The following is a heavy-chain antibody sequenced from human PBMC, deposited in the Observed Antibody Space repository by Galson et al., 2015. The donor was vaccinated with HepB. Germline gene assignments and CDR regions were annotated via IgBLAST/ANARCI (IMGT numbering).Heavy chain of an antibody. CDR2: IWYDGSNK. CDR3: ARGGDMITFGGVIVQDAFDI. Sequence: SLRLSCAASGFTFSSYGMHWVRQAPGKGLEWVAVIWYDGSNKYYADSVKGRFTISRDNSKNTLYLQMNSLRAEDTAVYYCARGGDMITFGGVIVQDAFDIWGQGTMVTVSS. D-gene: IGHD3-16*02. V-gene: IGHV3-33*01. J-gene: IGHJ3*02. CDR1: GFTFSSYG.